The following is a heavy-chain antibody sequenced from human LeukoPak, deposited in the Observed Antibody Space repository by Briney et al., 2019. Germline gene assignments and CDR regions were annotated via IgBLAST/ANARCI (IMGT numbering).Heavy chain of an antibody. Sequence: GGSLRLSCAASGFTFSSYWMSWVRQAPGKGLEWVSSISSSSSYIYYADSVKGRFTISRDNAKNSLYLQMDSLRAEDTAIYYCAKDPSTLKLTDDYWGQGTLVTVSS. CDR1: GFTFSSYW. J-gene: IGHJ4*02. CDR3: AKDPSTLKLTDDY. D-gene: IGHD5-24*01. CDR2: ISSSSSYI. V-gene: IGHV3-21*04.